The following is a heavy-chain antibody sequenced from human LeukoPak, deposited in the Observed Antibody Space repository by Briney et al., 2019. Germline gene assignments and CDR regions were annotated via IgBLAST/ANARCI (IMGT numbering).Heavy chain of an antibody. D-gene: IGHD6-13*01. J-gene: IGHJ6*02. CDR1: GFTFSTYW. Sequence: GGSLRLSCAASGFTFSTYWMSWVRQAPGKGLEWVSVITGSGGNTYYADSVKGRFTISKDNSKNTVYLQMSSLRVDDTAVYYCAKAASSSWPSYYYGMDVWGQGTTVTVSS. V-gene: IGHV3-23*01. CDR3: AKAASSSWPSYYYGMDV. CDR2: ITGSGGNT.